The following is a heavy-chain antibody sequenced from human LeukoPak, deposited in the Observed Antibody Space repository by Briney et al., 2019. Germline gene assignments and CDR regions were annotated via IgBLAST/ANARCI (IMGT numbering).Heavy chain of an antibody. J-gene: IGHJ4*02. V-gene: IGHV3-7*01. CDR2: IKQDASQE. CDR3: ARGVVYPAWSGPHWSDY. CDR1: GFTFSSYW. Sequence: PGGSLRLSCAASGFTFSSYWMSWVRQAPGKGPEWVAHIKQDASQEYHVDSVKGRFTISRDNAKNSLYLQMNSPRAEDTAVYYCARGVVYPAWSGPHWSDYWGQGALVTVSS. D-gene: IGHD3-3*01.